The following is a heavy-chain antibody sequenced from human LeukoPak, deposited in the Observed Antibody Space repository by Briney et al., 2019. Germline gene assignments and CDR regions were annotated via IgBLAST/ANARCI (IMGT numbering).Heavy chain of an antibody. CDR3: ASDFDSSGYYVPFDY. J-gene: IGHJ4*02. CDR2: ISSSSSYI. D-gene: IGHD3-22*01. Sequence: GGSLRLSCAASGFTFSSYSMNWVRQAPGKGLEWVSSISSSSSYIYYADSVKGRFTISRDNAKNSLYLQMNSLRAEDTAVYYCASDFDSSGYYVPFDYWGQGTLVTVSP. CDR1: GFTFSSYS. V-gene: IGHV3-21*01.